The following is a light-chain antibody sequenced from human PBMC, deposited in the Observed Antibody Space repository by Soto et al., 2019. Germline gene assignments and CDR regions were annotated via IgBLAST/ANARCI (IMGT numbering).Light chain of an antibody. V-gene: IGKV3-15*01. CDR3: QQYDIWPPT. J-gene: IGKJ1*01. CDR1: QSVSSN. Sequence: EIVLTQSPATVSLSPGERATLSCRASQSVSSNLAWFQQKPGQTPRLLFNGASTRATGIPARFTGSGSGTEFILTISSLQSEDFAVYYCQQYDIWPPTFGQGTKVDIK. CDR2: GAS.